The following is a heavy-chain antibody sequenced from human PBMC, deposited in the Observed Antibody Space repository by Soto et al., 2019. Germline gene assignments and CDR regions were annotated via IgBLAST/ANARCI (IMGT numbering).Heavy chain of an antibody. J-gene: IGHJ6*02. CDR1: GYTFTSYY. D-gene: IGHD2-2*01. CDR2: INPSGGST. CDR3: AREKSLWSPAAVLYYYYGMDV. V-gene: IGHV1-46*01. Sequence: ASVKVSCKAYGYTFTSYYMHWVRQAPGQGLEWMGIINPSGGSTSYAQKFQGRVTMTRDTSTSTVYMELSSLRSEDTAVYYCAREKSLWSPAAVLYYYYGMDVWGQGTTVTVSS.